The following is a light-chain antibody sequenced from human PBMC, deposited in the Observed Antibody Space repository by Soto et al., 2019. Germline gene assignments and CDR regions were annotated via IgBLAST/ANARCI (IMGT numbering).Light chain of an antibody. CDR1: SSDVGGYNY. V-gene: IGLV2-14*01. CDR2: DVS. Sequence: QSALTQPASVSGSPGQSITISCTGTSSDVGGYNYVSWYQQHPGKAPKLMIDDVSNRPSGVSNRFSGSKSGNTASLTISGLQAEDEADYYCSSYTSSSTSGFGGGTKLTVL. CDR3: SSYTSSSTSG. J-gene: IGLJ2*01.